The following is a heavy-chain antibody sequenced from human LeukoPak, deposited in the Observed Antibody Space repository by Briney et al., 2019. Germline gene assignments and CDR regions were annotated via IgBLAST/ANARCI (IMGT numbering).Heavy chain of an antibody. CDR3: AREAEVDTAYYYFDY. CDR1: GGTFRSYA. D-gene: IGHD5-18*01. J-gene: IGHJ4*02. Sequence: SVKVSCKASGGTFRSYAISWVRQAPGQGLEWMGGIIPIFGAANYAQKFQGRVTITADESTSTAYMELSSLRSEDTAVYYCAREAEVDTAYYYFDYWGQGTLVTVSS. CDR2: IIPIFGAA. V-gene: IGHV1-69*13.